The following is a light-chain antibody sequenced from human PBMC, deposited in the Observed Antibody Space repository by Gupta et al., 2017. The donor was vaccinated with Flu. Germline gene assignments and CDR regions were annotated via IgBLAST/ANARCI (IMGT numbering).Light chain of an antibody. J-gene: IGKJ4*01. CDR3: QCRSYGISLT. Sequence: EIELPQYPATLSLSQGEGATLPCRASQSVSSYLSWYQQKPSQAPRLLIYDPANWTTGIGVRFSVSGSGSDLTLTISIIGPEDVAVYFCQCRSYGISLTFGGGTKVEIK. CDR1: QSVSSY. CDR2: DPA. V-gene: IGKV3-11*01.